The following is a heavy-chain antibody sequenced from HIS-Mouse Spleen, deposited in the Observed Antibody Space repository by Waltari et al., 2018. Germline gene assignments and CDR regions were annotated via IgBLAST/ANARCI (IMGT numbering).Heavy chain of an antibody. J-gene: IGHJ3*02. V-gene: IGHV4-39*01. D-gene: IGHD6-13*01. CDR3: ARHVTMAASSWYAFDI. CDR2: IYYSGST. Sequence: QLQLQESGPGLVKPSETLSLTCTVSGGSIRSSSYYWGWIRQPPGKGLEWIGSIYYSGSTYYNPSLKSRVTISVDTSKNQFSLKLSSVTAADTAVYYCARHVTMAASSWYAFDIWGQGTMVTVSS. CDR1: GGSIRSSSYY.